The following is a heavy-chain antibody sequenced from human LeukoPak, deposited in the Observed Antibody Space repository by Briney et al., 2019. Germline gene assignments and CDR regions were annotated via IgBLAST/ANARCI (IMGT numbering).Heavy chain of an antibody. V-gene: IGHV4-34*01. Sequence: PSDTLPLTCAVYGGSFSGYYWSCIRHPPGKGLEWIGEINHSGSTNYNPSLKSRVTISADTSKNQFSLKLSSVTAADTAVYYCASSDDILTGYYKGLDNWGQGTLVTVSS. D-gene: IGHD3-9*01. CDR3: ASSDDILTGYYKGLDN. CDR1: GGSFSGYY. CDR2: INHSGST. J-gene: IGHJ4*02.